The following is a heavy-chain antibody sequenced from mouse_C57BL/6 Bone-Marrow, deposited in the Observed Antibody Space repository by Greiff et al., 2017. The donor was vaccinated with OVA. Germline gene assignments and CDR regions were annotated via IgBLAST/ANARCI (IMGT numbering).Heavy chain of an antibody. CDR1: GYTFTSYW. CDR3: ARSRY. V-gene: IGHV1-50*01. Sequence: QVHVKQPGAELVKPGASVKLSCKASGYTFTSYWMQWVKQRPGQGLEWIGEIDPSDSYTNYNQKFKGKATLTVDTSSSTAYMQLSSLTSEDSAVYYCARSRYWGQGTTLTVSS. J-gene: IGHJ2*01. CDR2: IDPSDSYT.